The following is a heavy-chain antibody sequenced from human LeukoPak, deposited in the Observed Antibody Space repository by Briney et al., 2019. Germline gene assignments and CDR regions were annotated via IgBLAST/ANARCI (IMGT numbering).Heavy chain of an antibody. CDR1: VGSISSYY. CDR3: ASGKGYTSTWDYGMDV. V-gene: IGHV4-4*07. CDR2: IFSCGTT. Sequence: NPSETLSLTCTVSVGSISSYYWSWIRHPAGRGLEWIGRIFSCGTTNNNPSLKSRVTMSLDTSKNQFSLKLRSVTAADTAVYFCASGKGYTSTWDYGMDVWGQGTTVAVSS. J-gene: IGHJ6*02. D-gene: IGHD6-13*01.